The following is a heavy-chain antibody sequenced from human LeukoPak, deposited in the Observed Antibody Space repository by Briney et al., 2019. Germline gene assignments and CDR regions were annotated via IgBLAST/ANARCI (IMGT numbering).Heavy chain of an antibody. CDR2: IWYDGNNK. Sequence: GRSLRLSCAASGLTFSSYGMHWVRQAPGKGLEWVAVIWYDGNNKYYADSVKGRFTISRDNSKNTLYLQMNSLRAEDTAVYYCARVNGGKVVEYYFDYWGQGTLVTVSS. CDR1: GLTFSSYG. V-gene: IGHV3-33*01. J-gene: IGHJ4*02. CDR3: ARVNGGKVVEYYFDY. D-gene: IGHD2-15*01.